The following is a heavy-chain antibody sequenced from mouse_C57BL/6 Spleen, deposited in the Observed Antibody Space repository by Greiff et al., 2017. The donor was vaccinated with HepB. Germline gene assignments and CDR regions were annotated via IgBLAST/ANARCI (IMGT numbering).Heavy chain of an antibody. CDR3: ARRSSGYWFAY. V-gene: IGHV1-42*01. J-gene: IGHJ3*01. D-gene: IGHD3-2*02. Sequence: VQLQQSGPELVKPGASVKISCKASGYSFTGYYMNWVKQSPEKSLEWIGEINPSTGGTTYNQKFKAKATLTVDKSSRTAYMQLKSLTSEDSAVYYCARRSSGYWFAYWGQGTLVTVSA. CDR1: GYSFTGYY. CDR2: INPSTGGT.